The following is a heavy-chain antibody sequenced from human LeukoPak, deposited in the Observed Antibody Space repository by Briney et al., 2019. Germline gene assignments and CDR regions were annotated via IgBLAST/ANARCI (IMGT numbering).Heavy chain of an antibody. J-gene: IGHJ4*02. V-gene: IGHV3-48*01. CDR2: ISSGSRTI. CDR3: ARQSPAFDY. Sequence: GGSLRLSCAASGFTFSIHGMHGVRQAPGKGLEWTSYISSGSRTITYADSVKGRFTISRDDAKNSLYLQMDSLRAEDTAVYYCARQSPAFDYWGQGTLVTVSS. CDR1: GFTFSIHG.